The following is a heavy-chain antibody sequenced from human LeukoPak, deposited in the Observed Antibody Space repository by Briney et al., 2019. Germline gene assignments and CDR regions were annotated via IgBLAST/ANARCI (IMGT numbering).Heavy chain of an antibody. J-gene: IGHJ4*02. V-gene: IGHV4-61*09. CDR1: GDSINSRNEH. CDR2: FYSSGST. CDR3: ARVSSGWYEYFDY. D-gene: IGHD6-19*01. Sequence: SQTLSLTCTVSGDSINSRNEHWSWIRLPAGKGLEWVGQFYSSGSTKYNPSLKSRVTMSLDTSKNQFFLKLNSVTAADTAVYYCARVSSGWYEYFDYRGQGTLVLVSS.